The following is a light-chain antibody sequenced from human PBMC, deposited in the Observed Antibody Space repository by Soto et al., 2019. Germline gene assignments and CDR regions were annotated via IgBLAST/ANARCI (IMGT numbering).Light chain of an antibody. CDR2: AAS. CDR3: QQLSSYPVT. V-gene: IGKV1-9*01. CDR1: QDIGIY. J-gene: IGKJ1*01. Sequence: IQLTQSPSSLSACVGDRVTITCRASQDIGIYLAWYQQKPGKAPNLLIYAASSLQRGVPSRFSGSGSGTDFTLTIRSLQPEDFATYHCQQLSSYPVTFGQGTKVDIK.